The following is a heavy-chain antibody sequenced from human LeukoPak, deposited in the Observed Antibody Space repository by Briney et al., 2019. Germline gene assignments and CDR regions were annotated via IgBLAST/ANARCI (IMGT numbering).Heavy chain of an antibody. D-gene: IGHD3-9*01. CDR3: AKNTYYDILTGFYLFDY. CDR2: ISGSGGST. J-gene: IGHJ4*02. CDR1: GFTFSNYA. Sequence: VGSLRLSCAASGFTFSNYAMSWVRQAPGKGLEWVSAISGSGGSTYYADSVKGRFTISRDNSKNTLYLQMNSLRAEDTAVYYCAKNTYYDILTGFYLFDYWGQGTLVTVSS. V-gene: IGHV3-23*01.